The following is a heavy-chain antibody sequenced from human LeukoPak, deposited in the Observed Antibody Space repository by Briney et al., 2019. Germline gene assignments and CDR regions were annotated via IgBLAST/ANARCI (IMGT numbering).Heavy chain of an antibody. CDR1: GFTFNFCG. V-gene: IGHV3-30*02. CDR3: AKEKNNVGSYFDY. J-gene: IGHJ4*02. Sequence: GGSLRLSCAASGFTFNFCGMHWVRQAPGKGLEWVAFIRYDGGSKLYADFVKGRITISRDNSKNMLYLQMNSLRADDTAVYYCAKEKNNVGSYFDYSGQGTLVTVSS. CDR2: IRYDGGSK. D-gene: IGHD2/OR15-2a*01.